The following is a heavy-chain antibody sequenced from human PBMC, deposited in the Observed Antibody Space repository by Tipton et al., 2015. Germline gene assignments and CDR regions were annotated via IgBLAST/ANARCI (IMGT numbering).Heavy chain of an antibody. Sequence: TLSLTCTVSGGSFSDYYWSWIRQSPGEGLEWIGYIYYSGSTNYNPSLRSRVAMSMDTSKNQSSLKLNSVTAADTAVYYCARGLLLWFGMSDYWGRGTLVTVSS. V-gene: IGHV4-59*08. CDR3: ARGLLLWFGMSDY. CDR1: GGSFSDYY. CDR2: IYYSGST. D-gene: IGHD3-10*01. J-gene: IGHJ4*02.